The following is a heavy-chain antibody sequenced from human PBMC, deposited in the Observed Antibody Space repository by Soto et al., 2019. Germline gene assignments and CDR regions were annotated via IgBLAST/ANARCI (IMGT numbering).Heavy chain of an antibody. V-gene: IGHV3-23*04. CDR3: ATSTVTTVYYYYGMDV. Sequence: VQLVESGGDLVQPGKSLRLSCAASGFTFDDYVMHWVRRAPGKGLEWVSAISGSGGSTYYADSVKGRFTISRDNSKNTLYLQMNSLRAEDTAVYYCATSTVTTVYYYYGMDVWGQGTTVTVSS. CDR2: ISGSGGST. CDR1: GFTFDDYV. J-gene: IGHJ6*02. D-gene: IGHD4-17*01.